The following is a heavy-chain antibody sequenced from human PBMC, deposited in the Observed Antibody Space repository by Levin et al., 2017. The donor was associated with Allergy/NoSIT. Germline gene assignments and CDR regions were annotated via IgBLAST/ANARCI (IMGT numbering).Heavy chain of an antibody. CDR3: ARGAPLAYCGGDCYRYFDY. CDR2: IWYDGSNK. V-gene: IGHV3-33*01. D-gene: IGHD2-21*02. Sequence: LSLTCAASGFTFSSYGMHWVRQAPGKGLEWVALIWYDGSNKYYADSVKGRFTFSRDNSKNTLYLQMNSLRAEDTAVYYCARGAPLAYCGGDCYRYFDYWGQGTLVTVSS. CDR1: GFTFSSYG. J-gene: IGHJ4*02.